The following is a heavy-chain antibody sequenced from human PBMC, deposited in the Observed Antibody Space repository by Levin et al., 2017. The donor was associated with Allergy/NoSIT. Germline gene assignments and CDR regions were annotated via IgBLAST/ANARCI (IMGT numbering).Heavy chain of an antibody. CDR2: MYSTGSS. Sequence: SQTLSLTCTVSGASVRTSYWSWIRQPPGKGLEWIGYMYSTGSSNYNPSLKNRFTISIDTSKNQFSLKVSSVTAADTAVYYCAREIAVAGIYYFDYWGQGSLVTVSS. CDR1: GASVRTSY. J-gene: IGHJ4*02. V-gene: IGHV4-59*02. D-gene: IGHD6-19*01. CDR3: AREIAVAGIYYFDY.